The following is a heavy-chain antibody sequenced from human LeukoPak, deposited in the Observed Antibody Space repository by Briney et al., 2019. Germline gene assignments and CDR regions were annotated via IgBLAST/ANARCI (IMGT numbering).Heavy chain of an antibody. CDR3: ARVVVLPGAAPRGRYFDL. CDR2: SYTGGDA. Sequence: GGSLRLSCAASGFTVSTNYMSWVRQAPGKGLEWVAISYTGGDAYYAGSVQGRFTISRDNSKSMMYLQMNSLRAEDTAVYYCARVVVLPGAAPRGRYFDLWGRGTLVTVPS. V-gene: IGHV3-53*01. CDR1: GFTVSTNY. J-gene: IGHJ2*01. D-gene: IGHD2-21*01.